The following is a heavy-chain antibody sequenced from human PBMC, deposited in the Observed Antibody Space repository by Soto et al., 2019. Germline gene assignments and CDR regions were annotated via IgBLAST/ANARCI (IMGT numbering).Heavy chain of an antibody. CDR3: ARRITMVRGPYYYCGMDV. V-gene: IGHV3-48*02. CDR2: ISSTSSTK. Sequence: PGGSLRLSCAASGFTFSSHGMIWVRQAPGKGLEWVSYISSTSSTKSYADSVKGRFTISRDNAKNSLYLQMNSLRDEDTAVYYCARRITMVRGPYYYCGMDVWGQGPTVTVSS. J-gene: IGHJ6*02. CDR1: GFTFSSHG. D-gene: IGHD3-10*01.